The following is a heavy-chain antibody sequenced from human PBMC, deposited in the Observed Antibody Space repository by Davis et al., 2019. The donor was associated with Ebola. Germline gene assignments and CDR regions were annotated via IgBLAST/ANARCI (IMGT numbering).Heavy chain of an antibody. CDR3: ASRSSSWYSPLGYYYYGMDV. Sequence: GSLRLSCAASGFTFSSYWMHWVRQAPGKGLVWVSRINSDGSSTSYADSVKGRFTISRDNAKNTLYLQMNSLRAEDTAVYYCASRSSSWYSPLGYYYYGMDVWGQGTTVTVSS. D-gene: IGHD6-13*01. J-gene: IGHJ6*02. V-gene: IGHV3-74*01. CDR2: INSDGSST. CDR1: GFTFSSYW.